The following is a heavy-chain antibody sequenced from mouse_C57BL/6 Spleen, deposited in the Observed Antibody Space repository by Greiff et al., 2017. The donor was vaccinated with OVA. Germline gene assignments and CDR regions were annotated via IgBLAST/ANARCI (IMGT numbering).Heavy chain of an antibody. Sequence: QVQLQQPGAELVRPGSSVKLSCKASGYTFTSYWMHWVKQRPIQGLEWIGNIDPSDSETHYNQKFKDKATLTVDKSSSTAYMQLSSLTSEDSAVYYCARGTTVGATDYWGQGTTLTVSS. J-gene: IGHJ2*01. CDR1: GYTFTSYW. D-gene: IGHD1-1*01. CDR2: IDPSDSET. CDR3: ARGTTVGATDY. V-gene: IGHV1-52*01.